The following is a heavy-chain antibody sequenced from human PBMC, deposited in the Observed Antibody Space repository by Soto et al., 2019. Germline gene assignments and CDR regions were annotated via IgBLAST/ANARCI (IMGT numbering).Heavy chain of an antibody. V-gene: IGHV4-30-4*01. Sequence: QVQLQESGPGLVKPSQTLSLTCTVSGGSISSGDYYWSWIRQPPGKGLEWIGYIYYSGSTYYNPSLKSRVTISVDTSKNQFSLKLSSVTAADTTVYYCASALPSRPISYYYGMDVWGQGTTVIVSS. D-gene: IGHD1-26*01. CDR3: ASALPSRPISYYYGMDV. CDR1: GGSISSGDYY. CDR2: IYYSGST. J-gene: IGHJ6*02.